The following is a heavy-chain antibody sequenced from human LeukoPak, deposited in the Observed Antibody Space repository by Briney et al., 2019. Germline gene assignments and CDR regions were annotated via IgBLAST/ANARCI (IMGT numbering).Heavy chain of an antibody. J-gene: IGHJ5*02. CDR2: INHSGST. V-gene: IGHV4-39*07. D-gene: IGHD3-3*01. CDR3: ARGPLRSGYYRPNWFDP. Sequence: SETLSLTCTVSGGSISSNSHYWAWIRQPPGKGLEWIGEINHSGSTNYNPSLKSRVTISVDTSKNQFSLKLSSVTAADTAVYYCARGPLRSGYYRPNWFDPWGQGTLVTVSS. CDR1: GGSISSNSHY.